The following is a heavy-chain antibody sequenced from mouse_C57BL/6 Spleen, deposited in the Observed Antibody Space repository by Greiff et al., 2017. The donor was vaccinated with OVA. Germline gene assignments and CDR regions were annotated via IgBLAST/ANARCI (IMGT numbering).Heavy chain of an antibody. J-gene: IGHJ2*01. Sequence: EVQLQQSGAELVKPGASVKLSCTASGFNITDYYMHWVKQRTEQGLEWIGRIDPEDSETKYAPKFQGKATITVDTSSNTAYLQLSSLTSEDTAVYYCARGGYFDYWGQGTTLTVSS. CDR1: GFNITDYY. CDR3: ARGGYFDY. V-gene: IGHV14-2*01. CDR2: IDPEDSET.